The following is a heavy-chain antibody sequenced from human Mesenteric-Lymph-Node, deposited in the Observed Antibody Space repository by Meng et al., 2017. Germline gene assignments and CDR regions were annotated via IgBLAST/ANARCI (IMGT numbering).Heavy chain of an antibody. CDR2: MNPRSANT. CDR3: ARGRAGFCFDQ. J-gene: IGHJ4*02. V-gene: IGHV1-8*01. CDR1: GDTFTTYD. D-gene: IGHD6-25*01. Sequence: QVEWVQSGGEVKKPGASVKVSCKASGDTFTTYDINWVRQAPGQGLEWMGWMNPRSANTGYAQKFQGRVTMTSDTSITTGYMELSNLRSEDTAVYYCARGRAGFCFDQWGQGTLVTVSS.